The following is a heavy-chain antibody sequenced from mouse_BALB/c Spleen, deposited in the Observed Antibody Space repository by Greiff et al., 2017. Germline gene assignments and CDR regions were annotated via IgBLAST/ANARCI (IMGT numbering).Heavy chain of an antibody. CDR1: GYAFSSYW. CDR2: IYSGDGDT. Sequence: QVQLQQSGAELVRPGSSVKISCKASGYAFSSYWMNWVKQRPGQGLEWIGQIYSGDGDTNYNGKFKGKATLTEDKSSSTAFMQLSSLTSEDSAVYFCAKVARASHYYAMDYWGQGTSVTVSA. V-gene: IGHV1-80*01. J-gene: IGHJ4*01. D-gene: IGHD3-1*01. CDR3: AKVARASHYYAMDY.